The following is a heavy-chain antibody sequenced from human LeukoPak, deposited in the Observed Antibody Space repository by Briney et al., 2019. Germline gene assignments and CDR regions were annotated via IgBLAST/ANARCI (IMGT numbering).Heavy chain of an antibody. CDR1: GDTFTSQG. J-gene: IGHJ3*02. Sequence: ASVKVSCKASGDTFTSQGINWVRQAPGQGLEWMGWIDSYNGNTNYAENFHDRVTMTTDTSTKTAYLELRSLRSDDTAVYYCARVDFWGGYPSLDAFDIWGQGTMVTVSS. D-gene: IGHD3-3*01. CDR2: IDSYNGNT. V-gene: IGHV1-18*01. CDR3: ARVDFWGGYPSLDAFDI.